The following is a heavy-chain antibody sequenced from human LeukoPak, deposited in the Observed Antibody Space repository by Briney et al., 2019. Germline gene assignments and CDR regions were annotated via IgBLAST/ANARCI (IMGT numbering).Heavy chain of an antibody. CDR1: GGSISSSNW. J-gene: IGHJ4*02. CDR3: ARDSSMVRGVIRPYFDY. D-gene: IGHD3-10*01. Sequence: SGTLSLTCAVSGGSISSSNWWSWVRQPPGKGLEWIGEIYHSGSTNYNPSLKSRVTISVDKSKNQFSLKLSSVTAADTAVYYCARDSSMVRGVIRPYFDYWGQGTLVTVSS. V-gene: IGHV4-4*02. CDR2: IYHSGST.